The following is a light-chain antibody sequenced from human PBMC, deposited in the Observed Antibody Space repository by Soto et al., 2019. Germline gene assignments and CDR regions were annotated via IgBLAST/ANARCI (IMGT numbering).Light chain of an antibody. CDR3: QQSYSTPIT. CDR2: GAS. V-gene: IGKV1-39*01. CDR1: ESMSNC. Sequence: DIQMTQSPSTLSASVGDRVTITCRASESMSNCLAWYQQKPGKAPKLLISGASSLQSGVPSRFSGSGSGTDFTLTIGSLQPDDFATYDCQQSYSTPITFRQGTRLEIK. J-gene: IGKJ5*01.